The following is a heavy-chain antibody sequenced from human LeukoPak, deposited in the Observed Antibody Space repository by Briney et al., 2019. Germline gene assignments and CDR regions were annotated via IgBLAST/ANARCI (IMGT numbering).Heavy chain of an antibody. CDR1: GFTFSSYA. J-gene: IGHJ4*02. CDR2: ISYDGSNK. D-gene: IGHD3-9*01. V-gene: IGHV3-30-3*01. CDR3: TTYFDILTGYPPVDS. Sequence: QTGRSLRLSCAASGFTFSSYAMHWVRQAPGKGLEWVAVISYDGSNKYYADSVKGRFTISRDNSKNTLYLQMNSLKTEDTAVYYCTTYFDILTGYPPVDSWGQGTLVTVSS.